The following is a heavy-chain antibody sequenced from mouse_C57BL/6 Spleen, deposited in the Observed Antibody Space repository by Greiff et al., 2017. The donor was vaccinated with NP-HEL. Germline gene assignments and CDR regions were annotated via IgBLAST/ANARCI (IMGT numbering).Heavy chain of an antibody. CDR3: ARSVYGNTWFAY. V-gene: IGHV1-55*01. CDR2: IYPGSGST. CDR1: GYTFTSYW. D-gene: IGHD2-1*01. J-gene: IGHJ3*01. Sequence: QVQLQQPGAELVKPGASVKMSCKASGYTFTSYWITWVKQRPGQGLEWIGDIYPGSGSTNYNEKFKSKATLTVDTSSSTAYMQLSSLTSEDSAVYYCARSVYGNTWFAYWGQGTLVTVSA.